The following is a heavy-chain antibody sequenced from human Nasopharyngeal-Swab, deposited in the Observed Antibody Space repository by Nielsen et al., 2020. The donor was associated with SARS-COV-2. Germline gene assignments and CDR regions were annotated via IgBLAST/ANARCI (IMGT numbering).Heavy chain of an antibody. Sequence: VRHAPGKGLEWVGRIGDKDHNYATTYGASVQGRFTISRDDSKNTAFLQMDSLKTEDTALYYCTTDFYFDYWGQGTLVTVSS. CDR3: TTDFYFDY. V-gene: IGHV3-73*01. CDR2: IGDKDHNYAT. J-gene: IGHJ4*02.